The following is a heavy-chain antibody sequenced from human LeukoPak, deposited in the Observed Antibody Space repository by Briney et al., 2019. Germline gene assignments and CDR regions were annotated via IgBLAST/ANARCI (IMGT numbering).Heavy chain of an antibody. CDR3: ATYCSGGSCYPGAWDY. V-gene: IGHV1-46*01. Sequence: ASVKVSCKASGYTFTSYYMHWVRQAPGQGLEWMGIINPSGGSTSYAQKFQGRVTMTRDTSTSTVYMELSSLRSEDTAVYYCATYCSGGSCYPGAWDYWGQGTLATVSS. CDR2: INPSGGST. J-gene: IGHJ4*02. D-gene: IGHD2-15*01. CDR1: GYTFTSYY.